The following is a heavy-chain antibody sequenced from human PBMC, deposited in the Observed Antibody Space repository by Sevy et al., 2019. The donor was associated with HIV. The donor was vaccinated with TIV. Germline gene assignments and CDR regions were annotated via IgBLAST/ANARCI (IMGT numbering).Heavy chain of an antibody. CDR1: GFTFSGSA. D-gene: IGHD6-13*01. V-gene: IGHV3-73*01. CDR2: IRSKANSYAT. J-gene: IGHJ4*02. CDR3: TRQDRSGWYLFDY. Sequence: GGSLRLSCAASGFTFSGSAMHWVRQASGKGLEWVGRIRSKANSYATAYAASVKGGFTISRNDSKNTAYLQMNSLKTEDTAVYYCTRQDRSGWYLFDYWGQGTLVTVSS.